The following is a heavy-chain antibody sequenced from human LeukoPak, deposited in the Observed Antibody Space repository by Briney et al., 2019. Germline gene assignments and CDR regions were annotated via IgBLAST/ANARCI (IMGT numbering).Heavy chain of an antibody. D-gene: IGHD1-14*01. J-gene: IGHJ1*01. Sequence: SEILSLTCAVYGGSFSGYYWSWIRQPPGKGLEWIGEINHSGSTNYNPSLKSRVTISVDTSKNQFSLKLSSVTAADTAVYYCARGLTPQHWGQGTLVTVSS. V-gene: IGHV4-34*01. CDR3: ARGLTPQH. CDR1: GGSFSGYY. CDR2: INHSGST.